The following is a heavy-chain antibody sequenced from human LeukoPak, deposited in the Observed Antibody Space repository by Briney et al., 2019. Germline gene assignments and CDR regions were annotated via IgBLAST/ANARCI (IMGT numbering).Heavy chain of an antibody. V-gene: IGHV4-59*08. CDR2: IYYSGST. D-gene: IGHD3-10*01. CDR3: ARGTLSMVRGVITFDY. CDR1: GGSISSYY. Sequence: SETLSLTCTVSGGSISSYYWSWIRQPPGKGLEWIGYIYYSGSTNYNPSLKSRVTISVDTSKNQFSLKLSSVTAADTAVYYCARGTLSMVRGVITFDYWGQGTLVTVSS. J-gene: IGHJ4*02.